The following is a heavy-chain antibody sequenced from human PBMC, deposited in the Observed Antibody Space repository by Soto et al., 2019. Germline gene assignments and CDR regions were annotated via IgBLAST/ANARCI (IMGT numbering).Heavy chain of an antibody. V-gene: IGHV3-11*01. CDR3: ARRDTAMVSDYYYGMDV. CDR2: ISSSGSTI. D-gene: IGHD5-18*01. J-gene: IGHJ6*02. CDR1: GFTFSDYY. Sequence: GGSLRLSCAASGFTFSDYYMSWIRQAPGKGLEWVSYISSSGSTIYYADSVKGRFTISRDNAKNSLYLQMNSLSAEDTAVYYCARRDTAMVSDYYYGMDVWGQGTTVTVSS.